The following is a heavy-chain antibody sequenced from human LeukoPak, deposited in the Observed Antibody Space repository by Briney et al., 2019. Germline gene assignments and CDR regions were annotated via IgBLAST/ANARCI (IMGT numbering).Heavy chain of an antibody. V-gene: IGHV3-30*04. J-gene: IGHJ4*02. Sequence: GGSLRLSCAASGFTFSDYTIHWVRQAPGKGLEWVAVISYHGTGQYYADSVKGRFSISRDNSKNTLYLQMDSLRGEDTAVYYCAKDFRIGYSAHFDYWGQGALVTVSS. CDR2: ISYHGTGQ. CDR1: GFTFSDYT. D-gene: IGHD2-21*01. CDR3: AKDFRIGYSAHFDY.